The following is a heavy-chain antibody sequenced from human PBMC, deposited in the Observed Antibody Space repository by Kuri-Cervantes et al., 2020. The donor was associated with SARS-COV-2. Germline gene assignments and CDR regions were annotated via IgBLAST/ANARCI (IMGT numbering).Heavy chain of an antibody. J-gene: IGHJ4*02. D-gene: IGHD4-11*01. V-gene: IGHV1-2*02. CDR2: INPNSGGT. Sequence: ASVKVSCKASGYTFTGYYMHWVRQAPGQGLEWMGWINPNSGGTNYAQKFQGRVTMTRDTSISTAYMELSRLRSDDTAVYYCARVSYSRGQTDYSILYYFDYWGQGTLVTVSS. CDR3: ARVSYSRGQTDYSILYYFDY. CDR1: GYTFTGYY.